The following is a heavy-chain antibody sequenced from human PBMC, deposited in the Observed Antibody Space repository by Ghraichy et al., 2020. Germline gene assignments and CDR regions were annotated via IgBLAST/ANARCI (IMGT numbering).Heavy chain of an antibody. D-gene: IGHD1-26*01. CDR1: GGSLGGYY. CDR2: INDSGNT. V-gene: IGHV4-34*01. J-gene: IGHJ4*02. CDR3: ARAAVGAIPFDY. Sequence: GSLRLSCAVYGGSLGGYYWSWIRQPPGRGLEWIGEINDSGNTKYHPSLESRVTISVDTSDNQFSLKLNSVSAADTAVYFCARAAVGAIPFDYWGQGTLVTVSS.